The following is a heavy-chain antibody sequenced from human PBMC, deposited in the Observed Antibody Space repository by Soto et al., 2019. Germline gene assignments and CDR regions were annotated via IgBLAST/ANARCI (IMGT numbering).Heavy chain of an antibody. CDR3: ASGAGDTAMVNYYYGMDV. CDR2: INPNSGGT. D-gene: IGHD5-18*01. Sequence: GASVKVSCKASGYTFTGYYMHWVRQAPGQGLEWMGWINPNSGGTNYAQKFQGWVTMTRDTSISTAYMELSRLRSDDTAVYYCASGAGDTAMVNYYYGMDVWGQGTTVTVSS. J-gene: IGHJ6*02. CDR1: GYTFTGYY. V-gene: IGHV1-2*04.